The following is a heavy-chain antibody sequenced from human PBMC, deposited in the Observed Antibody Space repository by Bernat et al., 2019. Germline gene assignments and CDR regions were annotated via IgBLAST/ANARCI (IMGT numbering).Heavy chain of an antibody. D-gene: IGHD3-9*01. CDR3: AKDFLTGRRASFDY. V-gene: IGHV3-23*01. Sequence: EVQLLESGGGLVQPGGSLRLSCAASGFTFSSYAMSWVRQAPGEGLEWVSAISSSGGSTYYADSVKGRFTISRDNSKNTLYLQMISLRAEDTAVYYCAKDFLTGRRASFDYWGQGTLVTVSS. CDR2: ISSSGGST. CDR1: GFTFSSYA. J-gene: IGHJ4*02.